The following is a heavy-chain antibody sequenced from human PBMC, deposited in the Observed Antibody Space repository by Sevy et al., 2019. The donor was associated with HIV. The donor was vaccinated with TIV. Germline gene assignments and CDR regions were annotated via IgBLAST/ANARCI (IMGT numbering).Heavy chain of an antibody. D-gene: IGHD6-19*01. CDR2: IYYSGST. CDR1: GGSISSYY. CDR3: ARSPSGWYYFDC. Sequence: SETLSLTCTVSGGSISSYYWSWIRQPPGKGLEWIGYIYYSGSTNYNPSLKSRVTISVDTSKNQFSLKLSSVTAADTAVYYCARSPSGWYYFDCWGQRTLVTVSS. V-gene: IGHV4-59*13. J-gene: IGHJ4*02.